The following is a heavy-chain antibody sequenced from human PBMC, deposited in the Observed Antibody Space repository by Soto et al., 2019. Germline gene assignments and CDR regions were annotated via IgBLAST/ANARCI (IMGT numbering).Heavy chain of an antibody. CDR3: ARDRLIAVTGLLHY. CDR1: GYPFTSYG. Sequence: QVQLVQSGAEVKKPGASVKVSCKTSGYPFTSYGINWVRQAPGQGPEWMGWISPYNGKTSYTQKFQGRVTMTTDTSTSTAYMELRSLRSDDTAVYYCARDRLIAVTGLLHYWGQGTLVTVSS. D-gene: IGHD6-19*01. V-gene: IGHV1-18*01. J-gene: IGHJ4*02. CDR2: ISPYNGKT.